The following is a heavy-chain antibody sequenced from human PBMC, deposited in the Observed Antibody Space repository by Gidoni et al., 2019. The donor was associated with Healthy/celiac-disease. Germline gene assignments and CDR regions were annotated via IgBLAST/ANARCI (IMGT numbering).Heavy chain of an antibody. V-gene: IGHV3-33*01. Sequence: QVQLVESGGGVVQPGRSLRLSCAASGFTLSSHGMHWVRQAPGKGLEWVAVIWYDGSNKYYADSVKGRFTISRDNSKNTLYLQMNSLRAEDTAVYYCARVIVATIKDYYYGMDVWGQGTTVTVSS. CDR2: IWYDGSNK. D-gene: IGHD5-12*01. CDR3: ARVIVATIKDYYYGMDV. CDR1: GFTLSSHG. J-gene: IGHJ6*02.